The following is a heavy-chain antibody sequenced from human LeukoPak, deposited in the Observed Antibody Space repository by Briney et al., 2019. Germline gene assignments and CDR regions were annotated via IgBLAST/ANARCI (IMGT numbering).Heavy chain of an antibody. CDR2: IYYSGST. CDR3: ARVTTIFGNYYFDY. Sequence: PSETLSLTCTVSGGSISSYYWSWIRQPPGKGLEWIGYIYYSGSTNYNPSLKSRVTISVDTSRNQFSLKLSSVTAADTAVYYCARVTTIFGNYYFDYWGQGTLVTVSS. D-gene: IGHD3-3*01. J-gene: IGHJ4*02. CDR1: GGSISSYY. V-gene: IGHV4-59*01.